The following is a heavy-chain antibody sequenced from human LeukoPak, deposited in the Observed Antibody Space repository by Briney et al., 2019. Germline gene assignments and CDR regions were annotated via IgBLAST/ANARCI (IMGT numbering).Heavy chain of an antibody. V-gene: IGHV3-30*18. CDR3: AKDESVVPAAPPYWYFDL. Sequence: GGSLRLSCAASGFTFSSYGMHWVRQAPGKGLEWVAVISYDGSNKYYADSVKGRFTISRDNSKNTLYLQMNSLRAEDTAVYYCAKDESVVPAAPPYWYFDLWGRGTLVTVSS. D-gene: IGHD2-2*01. CDR2: ISYDGSNK. J-gene: IGHJ2*01. CDR1: GFTFSSYG.